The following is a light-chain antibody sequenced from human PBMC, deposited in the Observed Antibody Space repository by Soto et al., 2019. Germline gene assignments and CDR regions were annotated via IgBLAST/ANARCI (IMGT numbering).Light chain of an antibody. CDR3: QETHTTLTWT. V-gene: IGKV1-39*01. J-gene: IGKJ1*01. CDR2: ATS. CDR1: QNINNF. Sequence: DIQMTQSPSSLSASVGDRVTITCRASQNINNFVNWYQHKSGKAPKLLIYATSTLQSGVPSRFSCTGSGTDFTLTISSLQPEDFATYYCQETHTTLTWTFGQGTKVEIK.